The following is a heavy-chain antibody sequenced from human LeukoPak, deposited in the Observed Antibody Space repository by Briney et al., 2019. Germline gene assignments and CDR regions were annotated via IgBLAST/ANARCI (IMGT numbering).Heavy chain of an antibody. J-gene: IGHJ4*02. V-gene: IGHV4-39*07. CDR1: GGSISSSSYY. Sequence: PSETLSLTCTVSGGSISSSSYYWGWIRQPPGKGLEWIGSIYYSGSTYYNPSLKSRVTISVDTSKNQLSLKLSSVTAADTAVYYCARGYGIAAAGTRIDYWGQGTLVTVSS. CDR2: IYYSGST. D-gene: IGHD6-13*01. CDR3: ARGYGIAAAGTRIDY.